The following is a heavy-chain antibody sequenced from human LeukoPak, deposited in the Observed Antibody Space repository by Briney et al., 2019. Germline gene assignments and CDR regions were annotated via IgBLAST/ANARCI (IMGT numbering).Heavy chain of an antibody. J-gene: IGHJ4*02. CDR2: INPNSGGT. CDR3: AIIPKITKLRYSDY. D-gene: IGHD3-22*01. V-gene: IGHV1-2*02. CDR1: GYTFTGYY. Sequence: ASVKVSCKASGYTFTGYYMHWVRQAPGQGLEWKGWINPNSGGTNYAQKFQGRVTMTRDTSISTAYMELSRLRSDDTAVYYCAIIPKITKLRYSDYWGQGTLVTVSS.